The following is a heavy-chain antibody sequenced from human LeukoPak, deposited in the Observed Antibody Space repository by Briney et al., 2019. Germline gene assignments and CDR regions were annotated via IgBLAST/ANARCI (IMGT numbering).Heavy chain of an antibody. D-gene: IGHD3-10*01. CDR1: GDSISSGGYY. J-gene: IGHJ3*02. Sequence: SQTLSLTCTVSGDSISSGGYYWNWIRQHPGKGLEWIGCIHYSGSTYYNPSLKSRVSMSVDTSKDHFSLKLSSVTAADTAVYYCARVEGSWAFDIWGQGTMVTVSS. CDR3: ARVEGSWAFDI. V-gene: IGHV4-31*03. CDR2: IHYSGST.